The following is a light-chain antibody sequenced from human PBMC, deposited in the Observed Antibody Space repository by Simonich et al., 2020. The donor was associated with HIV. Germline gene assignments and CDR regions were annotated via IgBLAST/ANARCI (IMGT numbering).Light chain of an antibody. CDR3: CSYTSNSTGV. J-gene: IGLJ3*02. CDR1: SSDVGGYNY. V-gene: IGLV2-14*03. Sequence: QSALPQPASVSGSPGQSITISCTGTSSDVGGYNYVSWYQQHPGKAPKLMIYDVSNRPSGVSNRFSGSKSGNTASLTISGLQAEDEADYFCCSYTSNSTGVFGGGTRLTVL. CDR2: DVS.